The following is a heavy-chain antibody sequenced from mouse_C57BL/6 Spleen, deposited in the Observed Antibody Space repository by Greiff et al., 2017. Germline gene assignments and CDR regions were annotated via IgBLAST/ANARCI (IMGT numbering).Heavy chain of an antibody. CDR1: GFTFSDYG. Sequence: EVNVVESGGGLVQPGGSLKLSCAASGFTFSDYGMAWVRQAPRKGPEWVAFISNLAYSIYYADTVTGRFTISRENAKNTLYLEMSSLRSEDTAMYYCARTGTGDWYFDVWGTGTTVTVSS. V-gene: IGHV5-15*01. J-gene: IGHJ1*03. CDR3: ARTGTGDWYFDV. D-gene: IGHD4-1*01. CDR2: ISNLAYSI.